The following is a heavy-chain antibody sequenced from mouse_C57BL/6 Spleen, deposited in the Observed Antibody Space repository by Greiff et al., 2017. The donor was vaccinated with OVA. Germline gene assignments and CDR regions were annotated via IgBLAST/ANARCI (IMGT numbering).Heavy chain of an antibody. D-gene: IGHD1-1*01. Sequence: EVKLQQSGPELVKPGASVKISCKASGYTFTDYYMNWVKQSHGKSLEWIGDINPNNGGTSYNQKFKGKATLTVDKSSSTAYMELRSLTSEDSAVYYCARSLLYYGSSPFAYWGQGTLVTVSA. CDR2: INPNNGGT. V-gene: IGHV1-26*01. CDR3: ARSLLYYGSSPFAY. CDR1: GYTFTDYY. J-gene: IGHJ3*01.